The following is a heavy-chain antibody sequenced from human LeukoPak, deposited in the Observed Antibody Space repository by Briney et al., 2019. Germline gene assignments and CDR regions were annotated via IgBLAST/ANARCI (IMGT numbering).Heavy chain of an antibody. CDR3: ARDYGSGLGWFDP. J-gene: IGHJ5*02. V-gene: IGHV4-39*02. Sequence: PSETLSLTCTVSGGSISSSSYYWGWIRQPPGKGLEWIGSIYYSGSTYYNPSLKSRVTISVDTSKNQFSLKLSSVTAADTAVYYCARDYGSGLGWFDPWGQGTLVTVSS. CDR1: GGSISSSSYY. CDR2: IYYSGST. D-gene: IGHD3-10*01.